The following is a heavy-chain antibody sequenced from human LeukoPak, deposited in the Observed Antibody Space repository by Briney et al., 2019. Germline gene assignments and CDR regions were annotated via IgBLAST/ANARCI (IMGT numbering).Heavy chain of an antibody. J-gene: IGHJ5*02. D-gene: IGHD6-6*01. V-gene: IGHV3-48*01. Sequence: PGGSLRLSCAASGFTFSSYSMNWVRQAPGKGLEWVSYISSSSSTIYYADSVKRRFTISRDNAKNSLYLQMNSLRAEDTAVYYCARDLGQLARMRNWFDPWGQGTLVTVSS. CDR2: ISSSSSTI. CDR3: ARDLGQLARMRNWFDP. CDR1: GFTFSSYS.